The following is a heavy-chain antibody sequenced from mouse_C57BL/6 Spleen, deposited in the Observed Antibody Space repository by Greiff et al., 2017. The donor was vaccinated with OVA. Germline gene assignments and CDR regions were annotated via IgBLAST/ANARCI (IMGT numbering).Heavy chain of an antibody. Sequence: EVKLVESGGGLVKPGGSLKLSCAASGFTFSSYAMSWVRQTPEKRLEWVATISDGGSYTYYPDNVKGRFTISRDNAKNNLYLQMSHLKSEDTAMYDCARDGNERFLDYWGQGTTLTVSS. CDR2: ISDGGSYT. D-gene: IGHD2-1*01. J-gene: IGHJ2*01. V-gene: IGHV5-4*01. CDR3: ARDGNERFLDY. CDR1: GFTFSSYA.